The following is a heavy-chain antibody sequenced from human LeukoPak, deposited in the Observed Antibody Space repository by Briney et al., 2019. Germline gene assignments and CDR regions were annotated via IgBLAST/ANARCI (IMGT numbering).Heavy chain of an antibody. CDR1: GYTFTSYG. CDR3: ARDGQSSSWSDRRGPSDY. V-gene: IGHV1-18*01. CDR2: ISAYNGNT. D-gene: IGHD6-13*01. J-gene: IGHJ4*02. Sequence: ASVKVSCKASGYTFTSYGISWVRQAPGQGLEWMGWISAYNGNTNYAQKLQGRVTITTDTSTSTAYMELRSLRSDDTAVYYCARDGQSSSWSDRRGPSDYWGQGTLVTVSS.